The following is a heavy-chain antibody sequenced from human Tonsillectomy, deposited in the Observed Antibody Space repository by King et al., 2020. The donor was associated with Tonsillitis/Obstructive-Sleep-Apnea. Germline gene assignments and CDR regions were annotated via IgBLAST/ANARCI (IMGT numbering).Heavy chain of an antibody. V-gene: IGHV3-20*04. D-gene: IGHD6-13*01. CDR2: INWKGGNT. CDR3: ARDMIIAAPGTDDYYYYGMDV. J-gene: IGHJ6*02. CDR1: GFTLDDYG. Sequence: QLVQSGGGVVRPGGSLRLSCAASGFTLDDYGMSWVRQAPGKGLEWVSGINWKGGNTGYADSVKGRFTISRDNAKNSLYLQMNSLRAEDTALYYCARDMIIAAPGTDDYYYYGMDVWGQGTTVTVSS.